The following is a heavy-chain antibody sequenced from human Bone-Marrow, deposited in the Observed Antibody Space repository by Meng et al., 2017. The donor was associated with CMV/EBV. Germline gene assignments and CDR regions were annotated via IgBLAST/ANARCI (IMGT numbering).Heavy chain of an antibody. CDR3: ARDLGGWSGYFDL. D-gene: IGHD6-19*01. CDR1: GYSFTGYS. J-gene: IGHJ2*01. CDR2: INPNSGGT. V-gene: IGHV1-2*02. Sequence: ASVKVSCKASGYSFTGYSIHWVRQAPGQGLEWMGWINPNSGGTNYAQKFQGRVTMTRDTSISTAYMELSRLRSDDTAVYYCARDLGGWSGYFDLWGRGTLVTVSS.